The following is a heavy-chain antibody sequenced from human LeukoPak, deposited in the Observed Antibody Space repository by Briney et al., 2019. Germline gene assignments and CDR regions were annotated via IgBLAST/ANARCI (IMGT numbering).Heavy chain of an antibody. Sequence: GGSLRLSCAASGFTFSTYTMYWVRQPPGKGLEWVSIIGGSGGDIHYADSVKGRFTISSDNSKNTLYLQMNSLRVEDTAIYYCAIDPNWGIHYWGQGVLVTVSS. CDR2: IGGSGGDI. CDR1: GFTFSTYT. J-gene: IGHJ4*02. CDR3: AIDPNWGIHY. D-gene: IGHD7-27*01. V-gene: IGHV3-23*01.